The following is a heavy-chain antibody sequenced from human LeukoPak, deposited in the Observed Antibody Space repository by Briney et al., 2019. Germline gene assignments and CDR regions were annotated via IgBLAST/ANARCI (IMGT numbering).Heavy chain of an antibody. CDR1: GFTFGSYW. J-gene: IGHJ4*02. CDR3: ARASAVAGTRDY. D-gene: IGHD6-19*01. Sequence: GGSLRLSCAASGFTFGSYWMSWVRQAPGKGLEWVANIKQDGSDKYYVDSVKGRFTISRDNAKNSLYLQMNSLRAEDSALYYCARASAVAGTRDYWGQGTLVTVSS. V-gene: IGHV3-7*01. CDR2: IKQDGSDK.